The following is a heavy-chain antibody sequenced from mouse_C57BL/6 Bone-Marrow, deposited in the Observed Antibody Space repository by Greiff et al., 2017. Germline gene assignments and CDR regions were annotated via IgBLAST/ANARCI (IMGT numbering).Heavy chain of an antibody. CDR2: INPNNGGT. J-gene: IGHJ2*01. CDR3: ARQLRLPFYFDY. CDR1: GYTFTDYY. Sequence: EVQLQPSGPELVKPGASVKISCKASGYTFTDYYMNWVKQSHGKSLEWIGDINPNNGGTSYNQKFKCKATLTVDTSSSTAYMELRSLTSEDSAVYYCARQLRLPFYFDYWGQGTTLTVSS. V-gene: IGHV1-26*01. D-gene: IGHD3-2*02.